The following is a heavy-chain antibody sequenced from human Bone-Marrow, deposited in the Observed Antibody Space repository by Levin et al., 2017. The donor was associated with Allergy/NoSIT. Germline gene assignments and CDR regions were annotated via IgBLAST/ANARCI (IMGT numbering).Heavy chain of an antibody. Sequence: SLKISCAASGFTFDDYAMHWVRQAPGKGLEWVSGISWNSGSIGYADSVKGRFTISRDNAKNSLYLQMNSLRAEDTALYYCAKDQGDIVVVPAANQDYYYYYGMDVWGQGTTVTVSS. J-gene: IGHJ6*02. CDR2: ISWNSGSI. CDR3: AKDQGDIVVVPAANQDYYYYYGMDV. D-gene: IGHD2-2*01. V-gene: IGHV3-9*01. CDR1: GFTFDDYA.